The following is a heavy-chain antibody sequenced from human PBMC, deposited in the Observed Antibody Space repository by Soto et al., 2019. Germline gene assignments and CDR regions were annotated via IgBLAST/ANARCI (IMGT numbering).Heavy chain of an antibody. CDR2: IYYSGST. V-gene: IGHV4-61*01. J-gene: IGHJ6*02. CDR1: GGSVSSGSYY. Sequence: SETLSLTCTVSGGSVSSGSYYRSWIRQPPGKGLEWIGYIYYSGSTNYNPSLKSRVTISVDTSKNQFSLKLSSVTAADTAVYYCARDFRTPAATPNSYYYYGMDVWGQGTTVTVSS. D-gene: IGHD2-2*01. CDR3: ARDFRTPAATPNSYYYYGMDV.